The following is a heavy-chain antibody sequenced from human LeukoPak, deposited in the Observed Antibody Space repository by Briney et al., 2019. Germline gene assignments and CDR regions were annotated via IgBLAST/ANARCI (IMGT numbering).Heavy chain of an antibody. D-gene: IGHD1-26*01. V-gene: IGHV3-74*01. J-gene: IGHJ6*03. Sequence: PGGSLRLSCAASGFTFSRYWMHWVRHAPGKGLVWVSRMNSDGSITNYADSVRGRFTISRDNSKNTLYLQMNSLRAEDTAVYYCAKGRGWEASYYYYYMDVWGKGTTVTISS. CDR1: GFTFSRYW. CDR3: AKGRGWEASYYYYYMDV. CDR2: MNSDGSIT.